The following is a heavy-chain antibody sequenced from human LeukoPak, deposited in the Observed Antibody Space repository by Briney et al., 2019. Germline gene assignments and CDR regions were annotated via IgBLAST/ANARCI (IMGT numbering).Heavy chain of an antibody. D-gene: IGHD2-21*01. J-gene: IGHJ4*02. CDR1: GFTFSNAY. Sequence: GGSLRLSCAASGFTFSNAYMNWVRQAPGKGPEWVGRIKPKTDGETTEYAAPVKGRFSISRDDSKNMLYLQMNSLKTEDTAVYYCITPLPYSAQGGQGTLVTVSS. V-gene: IGHV3-15*07. CDR2: IKPKTDGETT. CDR3: ITPLPYSAQ.